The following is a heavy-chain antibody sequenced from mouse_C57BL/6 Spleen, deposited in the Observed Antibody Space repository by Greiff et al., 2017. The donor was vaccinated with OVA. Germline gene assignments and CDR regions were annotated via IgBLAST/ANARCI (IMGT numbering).Heavy chain of an antibody. CDR1: GFTFSDYY. Sequence: EVMLVESEGGLVQPGSSMKLSCTASGFTFSDYYMAWVRQVPEKGLEWVANINYDGSSTYYLDSLKSRFIISRDNAKNILYLQMSSLKSEDTATYYCARDISNHWYFDVWGTGTTVTVSS. V-gene: IGHV5-16*01. D-gene: IGHD1-3*01. CDR2: INYDGSST. CDR3: ARDISNHWYFDV. J-gene: IGHJ1*03.